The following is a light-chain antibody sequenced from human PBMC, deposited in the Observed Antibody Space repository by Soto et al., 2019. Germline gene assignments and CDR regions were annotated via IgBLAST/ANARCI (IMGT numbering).Light chain of an antibody. J-gene: IGKJ1*01. V-gene: IGKV3-20*01. Sequence: EIVLTQSPGTLSLSPGERATLSCRASQSVSSSYLAWYQQKPGQAPRLLFYGASSRATGIPDRFSGSGSGTDFTLTISRLEPEDFAVYYCQQYGSSRETFGQGTKVEIK. CDR3: QQYGSSRET. CDR2: GAS. CDR1: QSVSSSY.